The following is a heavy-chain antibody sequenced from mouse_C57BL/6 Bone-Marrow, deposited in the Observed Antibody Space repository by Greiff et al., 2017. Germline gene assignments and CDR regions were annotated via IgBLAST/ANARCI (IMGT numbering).Heavy chain of an antibody. V-gene: IGHV1-75*01. CDR3: ARERLGHAMDY. J-gene: IGHJ4*01. D-gene: IGHD4-1*01. CDR2: IFPGSGST. CDR1: GYTFTDYY. Sequence: VHLVESGPELVKPGASVKISCKASGYTFTDYYINWVQQRPGQGLEWIGWIFPGSGSTYYNEKFKGKATLTVDKSSSTAYMLLGSLTSEDSAVYFCARERLGHAMDYWGQGTSVTVSS.